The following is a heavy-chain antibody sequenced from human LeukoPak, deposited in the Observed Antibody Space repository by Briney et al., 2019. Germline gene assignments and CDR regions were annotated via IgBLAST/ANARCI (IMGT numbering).Heavy chain of an antibody. D-gene: IGHD3-10*01. J-gene: IGHJ6*02. CDR3: AKVLWFGELVSYYYGMDV. CDR1: GFTFSSYA. CDR2: ISGSGGST. Sequence: GGSLRLSCAASGFTFSSYAMSWVRQAPGKGLEWVSAISGSGGSTYYADSVKGRFTISGDNSKNTLYLQMNSLRAEDTAVYYCAKVLWFGELVSYYYGMDVWGQGTTVTVSS. V-gene: IGHV3-23*01.